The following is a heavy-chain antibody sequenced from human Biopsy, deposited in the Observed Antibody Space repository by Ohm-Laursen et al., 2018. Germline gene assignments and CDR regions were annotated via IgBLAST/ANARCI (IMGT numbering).Heavy chain of an antibody. CDR1: GGSFNGYF. Sequence: GTLSLTCAVYGGSFNGYFWSWIRQPPGKGLEWIGDITQSGSTNSSSSLKSRVTISVETAKKQFYLMLRSVTAADTAVYYCARVPLPGIGAAYQGRFLYGMDVWGQGTTVSVSS. V-gene: IGHV4-34*01. D-gene: IGHD6-13*01. J-gene: IGHJ6*02. CDR2: ITQSGST. CDR3: ARVPLPGIGAAYQGRFLYGMDV.